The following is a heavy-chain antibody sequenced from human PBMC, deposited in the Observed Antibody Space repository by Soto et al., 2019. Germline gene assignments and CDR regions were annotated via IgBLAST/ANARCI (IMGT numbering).Heavy chain of an antibody. CDR3: ARSLYSGSYTNWFDP. CDR1: GGSISSYY. D-gene: IGHD1-26*01. CDR2: IYYSGST. V-gene: IGHV4-59*01. J-gene: IGHJ5*02. Sequence: LSLTCTVSGGSISSYYWSWIRQPPGKGLEYIGYIYYSGSTNYNPSLKSRVTISVDTSKKQFSLKLSSVTAADTAVYYCARSLYSGSYTNWFDPWGQGTLVTVSS.